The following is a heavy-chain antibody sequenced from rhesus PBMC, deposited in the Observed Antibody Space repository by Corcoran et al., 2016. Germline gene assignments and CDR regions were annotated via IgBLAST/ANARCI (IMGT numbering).Heavy chain of an antibody. CDR1: GYSISSNY. Sequence: QVQLQESGPGLVKPSETLSLTCAVSGYSISSNYWSWIRQPPGKGLEWIGYIYGSRGGTSYTPSLKSRVTSSTDTSKDQFSLKLSSVTAADTAVYYCARARGYYDSGYYLPYFDYWGQGVLVTVSS. V-gene: IGHV4-147*01. D-gene: IGHD3-28*01. CDR3: ARARGYYDSGYYLPYFDY. CDR2: IYGSRGGT. J-gene: IGHJ4*01.